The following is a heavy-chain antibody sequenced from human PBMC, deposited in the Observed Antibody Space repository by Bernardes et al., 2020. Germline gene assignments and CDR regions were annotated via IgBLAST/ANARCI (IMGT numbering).Heavy chain of an antibody. CDR3: ARDLSGTTDIDYFDY. V-gene: IGHV1-18*01. CDR1: GYAFTSYG. CDR2: ISVYNGNT. Sequence: ASVKVSCKTSGYAFTSYGITWVRQAPGQGLEWMGWISVYNGNTNYAQKLQDRVTMTSDTSTSTAYMELRSLKSDDTAVYFCARDLSGTTDIDYFDYWGQGTLVTVSS. J-gene: IGHJ4*02. D-gene: IGHD1-7*01.